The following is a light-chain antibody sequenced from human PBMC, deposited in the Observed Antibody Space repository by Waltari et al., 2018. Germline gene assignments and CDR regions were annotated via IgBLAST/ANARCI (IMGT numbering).Light chain of an antibody. CDR1: SSDVGGYNY. V-gene: IGLV2-11*01. J-gene: IGLJ3*02. CDR3: CSYAGSYTWV. Sequence: QSALTQPRSVSGSPGQSVTISCTGTSSDVGGYNYVSWYQQHPGEAPKLMIYDVSKRPSGVPDRFPGSKAGDTASLPSSGLQAEDEADYYCCSYAGSYTWVFGGGTKLTVL. CDR2: DVS.